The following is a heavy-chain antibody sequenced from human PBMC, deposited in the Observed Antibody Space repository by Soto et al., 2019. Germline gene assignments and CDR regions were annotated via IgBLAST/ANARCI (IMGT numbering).Heavy chain of an antibody. CDR2: IFYSGST. Sequence: PSETLSLTCTVSGGSISSSSYYWGWIRQPPGKGLEWIGSIFYSGSTYYNPSLKSRVTISVDTSKNQFSLKLSSVTAADTAVYYCASAITIFGVVPVVWGQGTTVTVSS. J-gene: IGHJ6*02. CDR3: ASAITIFGVVPVV. CDR1: GGSISSSSYY. D-gene: IGHD3-3*01. V-gene: IGHV4-39*01.